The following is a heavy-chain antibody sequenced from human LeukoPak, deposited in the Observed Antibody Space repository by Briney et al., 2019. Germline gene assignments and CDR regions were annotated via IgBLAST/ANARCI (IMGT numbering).Heavy chain of an antibody. CDR3: ARERDYYDSSGYYYAFDY. V-gene: IGHV3-11*05. CDR1: GFTFSNYW. Sequence: GGSLRLSCAASGFTFSNYWMTWVRQAPGKGLEWVSYISSSSSYTNYADSVKGRFTISRDNAKNSLYLQMNSLRAEDTAVYYCARERDYYDSSGYYYAFDYWGQGTLVTVSS. D-gene: IGHD3-22*01. CDR2: ISSSSSYT. J-gene: IGHJ4*02.